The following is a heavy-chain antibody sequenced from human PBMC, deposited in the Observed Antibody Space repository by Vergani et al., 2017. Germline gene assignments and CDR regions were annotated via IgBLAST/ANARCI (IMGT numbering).Heavy chain of an antibody. CDR3: ARVIDLGYCSSTSCYTRYYYYYMDV. J-gene: IGHJ6*03. Sequence: QLQLQESGPGLVKPSETLSLTCTVSGGSITYGAFYWGWIRQSPGKGLEWIGSIYYSENKFYNPSLESRVTLSIDTSKNQFSLKLSSVTAADTAVYYCARVIDLGYCSSTSCYTRYYYYYMDVWGKGTTVTVSS. CDR1: GGSITYGAFY. D-gene: IGHD2-2*02. CDR2: IYYSENK. V-gene: IGHV4-39*07.